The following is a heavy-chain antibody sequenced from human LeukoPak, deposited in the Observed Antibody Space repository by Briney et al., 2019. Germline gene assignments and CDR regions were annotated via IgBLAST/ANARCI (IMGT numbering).Heavy chain of an antibody. CDR1: GYSFTSYW. V-gene: IGHV5-51*01. CDR3: ARQDSATARTNYYYYGMDV. J-gene: IGHJ6*02. CDR2: IYPGDSDT. Sequence: GESLKISCKGSGYSFTSYWIGWVRQMPGKGLEWMGIIYPGDSDTRYSPSFQGQVTISADKSISTAYLQWSSLKASDTAMYYCARQDSATARTNYYYYGMDVWGQGTTVTVSS. D-gene: IGHD1-1*01.